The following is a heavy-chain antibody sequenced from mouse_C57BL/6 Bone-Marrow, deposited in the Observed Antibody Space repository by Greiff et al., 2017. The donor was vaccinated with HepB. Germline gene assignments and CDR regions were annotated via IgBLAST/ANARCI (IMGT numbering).Heavy chain of an antibody. CDR3: ARKGYYYGSSDVFAY. J-gene: IGHJ3*01. CDR1: GYTFTSYG. D-gene: IGHD1-1*01. Sequence: QVQLQQSGAELARPGASVKLSCKASGYTFTSYGISWVKQRTGQGLEWIGEIYPRSGNTYYNEKFKGKATLTADKSSSTAYMELRSLTSEDSAVYFCARKGYYYGSSDVFAYWGQGTLVTVSA. V-gene: IGHV1-81*01. CDR2: IYPRSGNT.